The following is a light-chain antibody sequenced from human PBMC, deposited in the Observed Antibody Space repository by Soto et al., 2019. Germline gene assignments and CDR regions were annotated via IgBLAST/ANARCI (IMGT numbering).Light chain of an antibody. Sequence: EIVMTQSPATLSVSPGERATLSCRASQNIGSNLVWYQQKPGQTPRLLIYGASTRATGIPARLSGSGSGTAFTLTISSLQSEDFAVYSCQQYNDWPRLTFGGGTKVELK. J-gene: IGKJ4*01. CDR3: QQYNDWPRLT. CDR1: QNIGSN. CDR2: GAS. V-gene: IGKV3-15*01.